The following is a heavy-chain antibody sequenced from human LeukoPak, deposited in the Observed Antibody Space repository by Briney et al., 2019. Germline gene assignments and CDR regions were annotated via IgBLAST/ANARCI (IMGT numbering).Heavy chain of an antibody. CDR2: LVPIYGSA. Sequence: ASVKVSCKASGGGFTFTSHAISWVRQAPGQGLEWMGGLVPIYGSANYAQKFQGRVTITSDESTRTVYMELSSLRPEDSAVYYCAGFFYDNSGDAFDIWGQGTMVTVSS. J-gene: IGHJ3*02. D-gene: IGHD3-22*01. CDR1: GGGFTFTSHA. CDR3: AGFFYDNSGDAFDI. V-gene: IGHV1-69*01.